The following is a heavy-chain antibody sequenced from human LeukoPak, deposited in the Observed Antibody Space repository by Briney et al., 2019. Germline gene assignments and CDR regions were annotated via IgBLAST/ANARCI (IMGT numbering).Heavy chain of an antibody. V-gene: IGHV1-8*01. CDR3: ARGGAHIRLMVFAENWFDP. D-gene: IGHD2-8*01. Sequence: GASVKVSCKASGYTFSTYDINWVRQATGQGLEWMGWMNPNSGNTGYAQKFQGRITMSRDMSTSIVYMELSSLRSEDTAVYYCARGGAHIRLMVFAENWFDPWGQGTLVTVSS. J-gene: IGHJ5*02. CDR2: MNPNSGNT. CDR1: GYTFSTYD.